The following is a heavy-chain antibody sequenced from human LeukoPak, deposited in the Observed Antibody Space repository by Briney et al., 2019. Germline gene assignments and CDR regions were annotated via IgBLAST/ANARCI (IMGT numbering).Heavy chain of an antibody. CDR3: TRRGYTSARDV. J-gene: IGHJ6*04. D-gene: IGHD2-2*01. CDR1: GFTFSSYW. CDR2: IKEDGSEK. Sequence: PGGSLRLSCATTGFTFSSYWMSWFRQAPGKGREWVASIKEDGSEKTYVDSVKGRFTVSRDNAKSSLYLQMTSLRVDDTAVYYCTRRGYTSARDVWGKGTTVTVSS. V-gene: IGHV3-7*01.